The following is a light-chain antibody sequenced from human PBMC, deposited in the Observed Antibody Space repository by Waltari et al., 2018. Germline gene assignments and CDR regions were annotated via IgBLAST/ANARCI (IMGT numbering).Light chain of an antibody. V-gene: IGLV2-8*01. Sequence: QSALTQPPSASGSPGQSVTISCTGTSSDVGAYNFVSWYQQHPGKAPKLMIYDGSKRPSGVPDRFSGSKSGNTASLTVSGLQAGDEADYYCSSYAGSNNVFGTGTKVTVL. J-gene: IGLJ1*01. CDR2: DGS. CDR1: SSDVGAYNF. CDR3: SSYAGSNNV.